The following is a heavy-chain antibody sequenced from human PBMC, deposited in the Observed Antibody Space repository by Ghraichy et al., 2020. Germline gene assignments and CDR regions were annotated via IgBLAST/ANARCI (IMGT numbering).Heavy chain of an antibody. Sequence: SETLSLTCTVSGGSISSYYWSWIRQPPRKGLEWIGYIYYSGSTSYNPSLKSRVTISVDTSKNQFSLKLSSVTAAETAVYYCAREYGSPYSSSRLNYYYLDVWGKGTTVTVFS. V-gene: IGHV4-59*01. CDR2: IYYSGST. D-gene: IGHD6-6*01. CDR3: AREYGSPYSSSRLNYYYLDV. J-gene: IGHJ6*03. CDR1: GGSISSYY.